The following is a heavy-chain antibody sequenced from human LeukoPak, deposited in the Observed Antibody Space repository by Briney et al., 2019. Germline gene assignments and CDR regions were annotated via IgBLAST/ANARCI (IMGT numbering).Heavy chain of an antibody. Sequence: GASVKVSCKASGYTFTVNHVHWVRQAPGQGLEWMGWNDPNSGGTKYAQKFQDRVAMTSDTSISTANMELSGLRSDDTAVYFCAREADIVSFDLWGRGTRVTVSS. CDR1: GYTFTVNH. V-gene: IGHV1-2*02. J-gene: IGHJ2*01. CDR2: NDPNSGGT. CDR3: AREADIVSFDL. D-gene: IGHD3-16*02.